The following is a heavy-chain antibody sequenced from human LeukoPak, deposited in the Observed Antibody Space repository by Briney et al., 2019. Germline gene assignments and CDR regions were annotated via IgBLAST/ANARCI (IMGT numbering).Heavy chain of an antibody. D-gene: IGHD6-6*01. V-gene: IGHV3-23*01. CDR1: GFTFGTYA. Sequence: GGSLRLSCAASGFTFGTYAMTWVRQAPGKGLEWVSAISGSGGSTYYADSVKGRFTISRDNSKNTLFLQMNSLRPDDTAVYYCAKGGDYSTSSELDFWGQGTQVTVSS. CDR3: AKGGDYSTSSELDF. J-gene: IGHJ4*02. CDR2: ISGSGGST.